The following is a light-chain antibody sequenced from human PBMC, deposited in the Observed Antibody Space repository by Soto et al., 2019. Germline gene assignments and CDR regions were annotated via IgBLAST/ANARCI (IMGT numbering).Light chain of an antibody. CDR1: QSLLDSADGNTY. CDR2: TLS. Sequence: DIVMTQTPLSLPVTPGEPASISCTSSQSLLDSADGNTYLDWYLQKPGQSPQVLIYTLSSRASGVPDRFSGSGTGTHFTLRISRVEAEDVGVYYCMQRREFPITFGQGTRREIE. CDR3: MQRREFPIT. V-gene: IGKV2-40*01. J-gene: IGKJ5*01.